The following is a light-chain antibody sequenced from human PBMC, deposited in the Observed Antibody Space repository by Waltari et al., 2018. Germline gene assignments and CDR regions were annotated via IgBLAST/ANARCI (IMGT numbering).Light chain of an antibody. J-gene: IGKJ5*01. CDR2: DVS. CDR3: QQYDSLTLLT. V-gene: IGKV1-33*01. CDR1: QDISNH. Sequence: DIEMTQYPSSLSAFVGEKVTITCRASQDISNHLSWFQQKPGKAPKLLIYDVSKLETGVASRFSGGGSRADFTLIINDVQPEDVATYYCQQYDSLTLLTFGQGTRLE.